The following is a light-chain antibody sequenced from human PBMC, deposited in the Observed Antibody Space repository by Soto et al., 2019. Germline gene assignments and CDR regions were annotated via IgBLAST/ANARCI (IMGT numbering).Light chain of an antibody. J-gene: IGLJ1*01. V-gene: IGLV2-14*01. CDR2: DVS. CDR1: SSDVGGYNY. Sequence: QSVLTQPASVSGSPGHSITISCTGTSSDVGGYNYVSWYQQHPGKAPKLIIYDVSNRPSGVSNRFSGSKSGNTASLTISGLQAEDEADYYCSSYTSSSVGVFGTGTKVTVL. CDR3: SSYTSSSVGV.